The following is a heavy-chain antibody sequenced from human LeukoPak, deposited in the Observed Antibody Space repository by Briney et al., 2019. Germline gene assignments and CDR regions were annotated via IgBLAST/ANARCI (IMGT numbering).Heavy chain of an antibody. D-gene: IGHD3-3*01. V-gene: IGHV1-8*01. Sequence: ASVRVSCKASGYTFTSNDINWVRQATGQGLEWMRWMNPNSGHTGYSQKFQGRVTMTRDTSISTAYMELSGLRSEDTAVYYCARGTVSGVPYFFDSWGQGTLVTVSS. CDR1: GYTFTSND. CDR3: ARGTVSGVPYFFDS. CDR2: MNPNSGHT. J-gene: IGHJ4*02.